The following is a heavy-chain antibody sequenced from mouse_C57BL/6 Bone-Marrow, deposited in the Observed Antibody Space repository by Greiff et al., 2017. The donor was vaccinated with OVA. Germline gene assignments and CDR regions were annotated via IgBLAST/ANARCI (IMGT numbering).Heavy chain of an antibody. CDR2: IDPETGGT. Sequence: PLQHSVAELVRPGASVTLSCKASGYTFTDYEMHWVKQTPVHGLAWIGAIDPETGGTASNQKFKGKAILTADKSSSTAYMELRSLTSEDSAVYYCTRGYSNYYAMDYWGQGTSVTVSS. D-gene: IGHD2-5*01. J-gene: IGHJ4*01. V-gene: IGHV1-15*01. CDR3: TRGYSNYYAMDY. CDR1: GYTFTDYE.